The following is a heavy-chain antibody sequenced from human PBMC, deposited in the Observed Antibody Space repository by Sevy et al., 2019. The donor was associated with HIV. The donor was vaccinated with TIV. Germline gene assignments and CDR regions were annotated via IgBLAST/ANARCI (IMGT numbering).Heavy chain of an antibody. J-gene: IGHJ4*02. CDR2: ISGSGGST. Sequence: GGSLRLSCAASGFTFSSYAMSWVRQAPRKGLEWVSAISGSGGSTYYADSVKGRFTISRDNSKNTLYLQMNSLRAEDTAVYYCAKNVYDSSSYFDYCGQGTLVTVSS. CDR3: AKNVYDSSSYFDY. V-gene: IGHV3-23*01. D-gene: IGHD3-3*01. CDR1: GFTFSSYA.